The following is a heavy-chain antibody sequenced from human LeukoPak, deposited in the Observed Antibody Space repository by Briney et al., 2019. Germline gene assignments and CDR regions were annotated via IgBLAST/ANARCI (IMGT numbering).Heavy chain of an antibody. V-gene: IGHV3-23*01. J-gene: IGHJ4*02. CDR2: ISGSGDST. D-gene: IGHD3-10*01. CDR3: AVLLWDFDY. CDR1: GFTFRTYA. Sequence: GGSLRLSCAASGFTFRTYAMSWVRQAPGKGLEWVSAISGSGDSTYYANSVKGRFTISRDNSKNSLYLQMNSLRAEDTAVYYCAVLLWDFDYWGQGTLVTVSS.